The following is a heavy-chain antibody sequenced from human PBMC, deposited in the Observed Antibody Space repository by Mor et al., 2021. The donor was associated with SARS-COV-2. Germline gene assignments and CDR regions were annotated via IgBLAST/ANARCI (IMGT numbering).Heavy chain of an antibody. Sequence: RWVEWVGRIRSKPNSYATAYAASVRGRFTISRDDSENTAYLQMDSLKTEDTAVYYCARLGNYYDSSAWGQGTL. J-gene: IGHJ5*02. V-gene: IGHV3-73*01. D-gene: IGHD3-22*01. CDR3: ARLGNYYDSSA. CDR2: IRSKPNSYAT.